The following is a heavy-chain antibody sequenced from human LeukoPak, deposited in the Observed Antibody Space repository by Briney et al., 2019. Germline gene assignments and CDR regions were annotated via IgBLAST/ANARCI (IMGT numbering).Heavy chain of an antibody. Sequence: GASVKVSCKASEYTFTSYDINWVRQATGQGLEWMGWINPNSGGTNYAQKFQGRVTMTRDTSISTAYMELSRLRSDDTAVYYCAREEDNWNDENWFDPWGQGTLVTVSS. CDR3: AREEDNWNDENWFDP. CDR1: EYTFTSYD. D-gene: IGHD1-1*01. CDR2: INPNSGGT. J-gene: IGHJ5*02. V-gene: IGHV1-2*02.